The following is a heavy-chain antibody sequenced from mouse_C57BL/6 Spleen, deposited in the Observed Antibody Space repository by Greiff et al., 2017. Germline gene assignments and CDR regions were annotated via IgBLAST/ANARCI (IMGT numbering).Heavy chain of an antibody. CDR1: GYTFTSYW. D-gene: IGHD2-5*01. Sequence: QVQLQQPGAELVKPGASVKLSCKASGYTFTSYWMHWVKQRPGRGLEWIGRIDPNSGGTTYNEKFKSKDTLTVDKPSSTAYMQLSSLTSEDSAVXYCARYRLDYYSNYGDAMDYWGQGTSVTVSS. CDR2: IDPNSGGT. J-gene: IGHJ4*01. V-gene: IGHV1-72*01. CDR3: ARYRLDYYSNYGDAMDY.